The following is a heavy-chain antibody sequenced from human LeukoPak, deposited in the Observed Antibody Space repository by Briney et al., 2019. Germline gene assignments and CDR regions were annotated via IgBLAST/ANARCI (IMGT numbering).Heavy chain of an antibody. V-gene: IGHV4-59*01. Sequence: PSETLSLTSSVSGASTSTSHWSWIRQPPGRGLELIAYISNNGDSNYHPSLKSLVTVSLNTSKNQLSLRGTSVTACDTAVYFCTGGSRAPVYWGQGTLVTVSS. J-gene: IGHJ4*02. D-gene: IGHD5-24*01. CDR2: ISNNGDS. CDR1: GASTSTSH. CDR3: TGGSRAPVY.